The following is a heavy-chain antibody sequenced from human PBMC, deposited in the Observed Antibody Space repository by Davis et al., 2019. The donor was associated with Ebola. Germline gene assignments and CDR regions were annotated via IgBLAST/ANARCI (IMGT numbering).Heavy chain of an antibody. V-gene: IGHV3-21*01. J-gene: IGHJ3*02. CDR1: GFTFSTYT. CDR2: ISISSAFI. D-gene: IGHD6-19*01. Sequence: GESLKISCAASGFTFSTYTMTGVRQAPGKGLEWVSSISISSAFIYYADSVKGRFTVSRDNAKNSLSLQMDSLRAEDTAVYYCAGGESGWDASDIWGRGTMVTVSS. CDR3: AGGESGWDASDI.